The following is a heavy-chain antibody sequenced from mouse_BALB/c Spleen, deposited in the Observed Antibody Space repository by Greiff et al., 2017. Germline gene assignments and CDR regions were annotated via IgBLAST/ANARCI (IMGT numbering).Heavy chain of an antibody. CDR2: IWSGGST. Sequence: VQLVESGPGLVQPSQSLSITCTVSGFSLTSYGVHWVRQSPGKGLEWLGVIWSGGSTDYNAAFISRLSISKDNSKSQVFFKMNSLQANDTAIYYCARKTYDGYYYAMDYWGQGTSVTVSS. V-gene: IGHV2-2*02. J-gene: IGHJ4*01. CDR1: GFSLTSYG. CDR3: ARKTYDGYYYAMDY. D-gene: IGHD2-3*01.